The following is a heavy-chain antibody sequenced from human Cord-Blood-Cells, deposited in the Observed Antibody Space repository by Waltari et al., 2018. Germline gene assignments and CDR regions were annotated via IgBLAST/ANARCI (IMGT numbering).Heavy chain of an antibody. Sequence: QVQLQESGPGLVKPSVTLSVTCPVSGGSISSYYRSWIRQPPGKGLEWIGYIYYSGSTNYNPSLKSRVTISLDTSKNQFSLKLSSVTAADTAVYYCARQGPSYGDYDYWGQGTLVTVSS. J-gene: IGHJ4*02. D-gene: IGHD4-17*01. CDR1: GGSISSYY. V-gene: IGHV4-59*01. CDR2: IYYSGST. CDR3: ARQGPSYGDYDY.